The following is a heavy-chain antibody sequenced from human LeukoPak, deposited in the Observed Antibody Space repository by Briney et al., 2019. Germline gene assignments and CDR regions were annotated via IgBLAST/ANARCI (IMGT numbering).Heavy chain of an antibody. D-gene: IGHD3-10*01. CDR2: VNESGGT. J-gene: IGHJ4*02. Sequence: PSETLSLTCAVYIDSFSNYHWNWIRQTPAKGMEWIGEVNESGGTNISPSLRSRVILSVDTSKNQFSLKLNSVTAADTAVYYCARSHGSGSYYNLNDYWGQGTLVTVSS. CDR1: IDSFSNYH. V-gene: IGHV4-34*01. CDR3: ARSHGSGSYYNLNDY.